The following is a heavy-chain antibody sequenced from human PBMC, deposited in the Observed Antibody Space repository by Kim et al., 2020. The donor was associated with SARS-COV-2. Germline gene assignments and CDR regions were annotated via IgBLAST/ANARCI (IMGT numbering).Heavy chain of an antibody. D-gene: IGHD2-21*01. J-gene: IGHJ3*02. CDR2: IYPGDSDT. V-gene: IGHV5-51*01. CDR1: GYSFTSYW. CDR3: ARSVCGGDCTDAFDI. Sequence: GESLKISCKGSGYSFTSYWIGWVRQMPGKGLEWMGIIYPGDSDTRYSPSFQGQVTISADKSISTAYLQWSSLKASDTAMYYCARSVCGGDCTDAFDIWGQGTMVTVSS.